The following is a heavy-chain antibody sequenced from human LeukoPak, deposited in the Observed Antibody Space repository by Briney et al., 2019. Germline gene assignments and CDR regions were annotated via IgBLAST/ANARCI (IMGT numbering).Heavy chain of an antibody. CDR2: IIPIFGTA. J-gene: IGHJ6*03. V-gene: IGHV1-69*05. CDR3: ARAAVTFFGVDYYMDV. D-gene: IGHD3-3*01. Sequence: SVKVSCKASGGTFSSYAISWVRQAPGQGLEWMGGIIPIFGTANYAQKFQGRVTITTDESTSTAYMELSSLRSEDTAVYYCARAAVTFFGVDYYMDVWGKGTTVTVSS. CDR1: GGTFSSYA.